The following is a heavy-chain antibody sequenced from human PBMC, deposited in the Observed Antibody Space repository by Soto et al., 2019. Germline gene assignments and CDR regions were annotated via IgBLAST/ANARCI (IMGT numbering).Heavy chain of an antibody. CDR1: GDSISSGDYY. V-gene: IGHV4-30-4*01. CDR3: ARVLAVAGLHAY. J-gene: IGHJ4*02. Sequence: QVQLQESGPGLVKPSQTLSLTCTVSGDSISSGDYYWSWIRQPPGKGLEWIGYIYYSGSTYYNPSLKSRVTISVDTSKNQFALKLSSVTAADTAVYYCARVLAVAGLHAYWGQGTLVTVSS. CDR2: IYYSGST. D-gene: IGHD6-19*01.